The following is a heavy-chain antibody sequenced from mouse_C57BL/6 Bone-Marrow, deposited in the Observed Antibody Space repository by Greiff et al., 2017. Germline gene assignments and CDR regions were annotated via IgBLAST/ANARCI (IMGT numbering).Heavy chain of an antibody. J-gene: IGHJ2*01. D-gene: IGHD3-2*02. CDR2: ISSGGSYT. CDR1: GFTFSSYG. V-gene: IGHV5-6*01. CDR3: ATGRGQLSYFDY. Sequence: EVQLVESGGDLVKPGGSLKLSCAASGFTFSSYGMSWVRQTPDKRLEWVATISSGGSYTYYPDSVTGRFTISRDNAKNTLYLQMSRLKSEDTAMYYCATGRGQLSYFDYWGQGTTLTVSS.